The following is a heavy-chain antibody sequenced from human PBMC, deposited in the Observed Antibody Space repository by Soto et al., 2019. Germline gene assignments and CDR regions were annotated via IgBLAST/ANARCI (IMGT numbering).Heavy chain of an antibody. J-gene: IGHJ5*02. CDR1: GGSINTFY. V-gene: IGHV4-4*07. CDR2: IFSSGST. CDR3: ARDMHAGFTHYFDP. D-gene: IGHD1-26*01. Sequence: PSETLSLTCTVSGGSINTFYWSWVRQPAGKGLEWIGRIFSSGSTSFNPSLESRVAMSVDTSKNHVSLKLTSVTAADTAVYYCARDMHAGFTHYFDPWGQGTLVTVSS.